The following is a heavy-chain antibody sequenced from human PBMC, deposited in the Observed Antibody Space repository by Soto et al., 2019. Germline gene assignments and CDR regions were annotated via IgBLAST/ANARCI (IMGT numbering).Heavy chain of an antibody. CDR2: ISYDGSNK. D-gene: IGHD5-12*01. V-gene: IGHV3-30*18. CDR3: AKDGRDGYNWVPGY. J-gene: IGHJ4*02. CDR1: GFTFSSYG. Sequence: QTGGSLRLSCAASGFTFSSYGVHWVRQAPGKGLEWVAVISYDGSNKYYADSVKGRFTISRDNSKNTLYLQMNSLRAEDTAVYYCAKDGRDGYNWVPGYWGQGTLVTVSS.